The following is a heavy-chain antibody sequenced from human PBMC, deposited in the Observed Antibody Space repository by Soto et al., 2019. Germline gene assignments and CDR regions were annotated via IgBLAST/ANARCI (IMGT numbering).Heavy chain of an antibody. CDR2: IIPILGIA. CDR1: GGTFSSYT. J-gene: IGHJ4*02. Sequence: QVQLVQSGAEVKKPGSSVKVSCKASGGTFSSYTISWVRQAPGQGLEWMGRIIPILGIANYAQKFQGRVTITADKSTSTAYMELSSLRSEDTAVYYCARGEGFSDYARSLAYWGQGTLVTVSS. D-gene: IGHD3-10*02. CDR3: ARGEGFSDYARSLAY. V-gene: IGHV1-69*02.